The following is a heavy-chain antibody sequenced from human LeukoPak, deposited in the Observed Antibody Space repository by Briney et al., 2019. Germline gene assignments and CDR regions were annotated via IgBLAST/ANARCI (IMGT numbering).Heavy chain of an antibody. CDR2: MHYTGSG. V-gene: IGHV4-39*07. Sequence: PSETLSLTCSVSGGSITRTTYHWGWIRQPPGKGLEWIGSMHYTGSGNYNPFLKSRVTISVDTSKNQFSLKLSSVTAADTAVYYCARPRYYYDRALDYWGQGTLVTVSS. CDR1: GGSITRTTYH. CDR3: ARPRYYYDRALDY. J-gene: IGHJ4*02. D-gene: IGHD3-22*01.